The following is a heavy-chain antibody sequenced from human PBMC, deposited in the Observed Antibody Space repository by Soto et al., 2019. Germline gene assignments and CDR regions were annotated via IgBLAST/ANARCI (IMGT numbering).Heavy chain of an antibody. Sequence: GGSLRLSCAASGFSFSTYWMSWVRQAPGKGLEWVAHIKEDGSVTHYVDSVKGRFTISRDNAKNSVYLQMNSLRPEDTAVYYCARDLTGSLRYFDWLSINYGMDVWGQGTTVTVSS. CDR3: ARDLTGSLRYFDWLSINYGMDV. V-gene: IGHV3-7*01. D-gene: IGHD3-9*01. CDR1: GFSFSTYW. J-gene: IGHJ6*02. CDR2: IKEDGSVT.